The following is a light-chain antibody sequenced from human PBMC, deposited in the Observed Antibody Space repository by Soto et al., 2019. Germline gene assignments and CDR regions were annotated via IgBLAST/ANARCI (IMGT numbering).Light chain of an antibody. CDR2: GAS. Sequence: EIVMTQSPDTLSVSPGERATLSCRASQSVSTNLAWYQQKPGQAPRLLIYGASTRATGIPARFSCSGSGTECTLTISSLQSEDFAVYHCQQYNNWPYTFGQGTKLEI. J-gene: IGKJ2*01. CDR3: QQYNNWPYT. CDR1: QSVSTN. V-gene: IGKV3-15*01.